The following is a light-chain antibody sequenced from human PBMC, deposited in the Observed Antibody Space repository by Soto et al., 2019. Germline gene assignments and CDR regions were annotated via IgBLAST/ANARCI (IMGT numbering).Light chain of an antibody. Sequence: EIVMTQSPATLAGSPGETVTLSCRASQSLSDNLAWYQQKPGQAPRLLIFRASTSATGVPARFSGRGSGTEFTLTISGLQSEDFAFYYCQHYNSYSEAFGQGTKVELK. J-gene: IGKJ1*01. CDR3: QHYNSYSEA. CDR1: QSLSDN. V-gene: IGKV3-15*01. CDR2: RAS.